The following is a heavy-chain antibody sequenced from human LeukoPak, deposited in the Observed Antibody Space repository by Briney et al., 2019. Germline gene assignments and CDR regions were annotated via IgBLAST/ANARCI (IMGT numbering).Heavy chain of an antibody. CDR2: ISWDGGST. D-gene: IGHD1-1*01. CDR1: GFTFDDYS. Sequence: GGSLRLSCAASGFTFDDYSMHWVRQGPGKGLEWVSVISWDGGSTSYADSVKGRFTISRDNSKNSLYLQMNSLRAEDTAVYHCARESATGTTLDYWGQGTLVTVSS. CDR3: ARESATGTTLDY. J-gene: IGHJ4*02. V-gene: IGHV3-43*01.